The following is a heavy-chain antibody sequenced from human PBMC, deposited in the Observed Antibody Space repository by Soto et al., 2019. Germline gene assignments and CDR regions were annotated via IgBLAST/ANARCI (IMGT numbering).Heavy chain of an antibody. J-gene: IGHJ6*02. CDR3: ARDHDYGILFYYGMDV. CDR1: GFTFTNYA. V-gene: IGHV3-30-3*01. D-gene: IGHD4-17*01. Sequence: QLQVVESGGGVVQPGRSLRLSCAASGFTFTNYAMHWVRQAPGKGLEWVAVISYDGLKKYYADSVKGRFTISRDSSKSTVDLQMNSLRTEETAVYYCARDHDYGILFYYGMDVWGQGTTVTVSS. CDR2: ISYDGLKK.